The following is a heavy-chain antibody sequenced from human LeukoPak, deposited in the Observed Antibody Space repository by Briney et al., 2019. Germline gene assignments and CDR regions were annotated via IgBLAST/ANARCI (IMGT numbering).Heavy chain of an antibody. CDR2: ISAYSGNT. D-gene: IGHD3-3*01. Sequence: GAPVNVSCKASGYTFTSYGISWVRQAPGQGLEWMGWISAYSGNTNYAQKLQGRVTMTTDTSTSTAYMELSSLRSEDTAVYYCARGEIFGVVIPSPGTYYYYMDVWGKGTTVTVSS. V-gene: IGHV1-18*01. CDR1: GYTFTSYG. CDR3: ARGEIFGVVIPSPGTYYYYMDV. J-gene: IGHJ6*03.